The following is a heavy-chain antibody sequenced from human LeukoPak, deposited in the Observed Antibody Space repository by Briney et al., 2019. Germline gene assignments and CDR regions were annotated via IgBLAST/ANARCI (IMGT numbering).Heavy chain of an antibody. Sequence: ASVKVSCKASGYTFTSYGISWVRQAPGQGLEWMGWISAYNGNTNYAQMLQGRVTMTTDTSTSTAYMELRSLRSDDTAVYYCARERETGTTIWFDPWGQGTLVTVSS. CDR1: GYTFTSYG. CDR3: ARERETGTTIWFDP. V-gene: IGHV1-18*01. J-gene: IGHJ5*02. CDR2: ISAYNGNT. D-gene: IGHD1-7*01.